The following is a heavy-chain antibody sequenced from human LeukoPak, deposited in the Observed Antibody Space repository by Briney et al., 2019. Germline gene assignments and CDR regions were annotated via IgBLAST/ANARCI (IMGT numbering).Heavy chain of an antibody. Sequence: ASVTVSCKASGYTFTSYGISWVRQAPGQGLEWMGWISAYNGNTNYAQKLQGRVTMTTDTSTSTAYMELRSLRSDDTAVYYCARDRRRYYYDSSGYYGDGLNTYYFDYWGQGTLVTVSS. D-gene: IGHD3-22*01. V-gene: IGHV1-18*01. CDR2: ISAYNGNT. CDR1: GYTFTSYG. CDR3: ARDRRRYYYDSSGYYGDGLNTYYFDY. J-gene: IGHJ4*02.